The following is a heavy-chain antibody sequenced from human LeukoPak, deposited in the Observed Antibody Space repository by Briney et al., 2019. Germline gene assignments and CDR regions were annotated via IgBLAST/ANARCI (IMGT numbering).Heavy chain of an antibody. D-gene: IGHD1-26*01. CDR3: AKDLGIVGAIGYYYGMDV. CDR2: ISSSSSTI. J-gene: IGHJ6*02. V-gene: IGHV3-48*01. Sequence: PGGSLRLSCAASGFTFSSYSMNWVRQAPGKGLEWVSYISSSSSTIYYADSVKGRFTISRDNAKNSLYLQMNSLRAEDTAVYYCAKDLGIVGAIGYYYGMDVWGQGTTVTVSS. CDR1: GFTFSSYS.